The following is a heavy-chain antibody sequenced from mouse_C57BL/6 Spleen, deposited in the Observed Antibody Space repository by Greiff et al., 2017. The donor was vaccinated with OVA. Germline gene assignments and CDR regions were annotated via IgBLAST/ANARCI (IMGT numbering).Heavy chain of an antibody. CDR3: ANRDGYYYYYAMDY. J-gene: IGHJ4*01. D-gene: IGHD2-3*01. Sequence: VKLMESGPGLVQPSQRLSITCTVSGFSLTSYGVHWVRQPPGKGLEWLGVIWSGGSTDYNAAFISRLSISKDNSKSQVFFKMNSLQADDTAIYYCANRDGYYYYYAMDYWGQGTSVTVSS. CDR1: GFSLTSYG. CDR2: IWSGGST. V-gene: IGHV2-4*01.